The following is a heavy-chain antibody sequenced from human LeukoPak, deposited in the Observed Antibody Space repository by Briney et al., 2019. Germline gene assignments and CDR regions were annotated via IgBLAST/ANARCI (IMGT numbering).Heavy chain of an antibody. V-gene: IGHV1-2*02. J-gene: IGHJ4*02. D-gene: IGHD7-27*01. CDR1: GFSLIVYY. CDR3: ARGPVWGLDY. CDR2: IDPKSGGT. Sequence: ASVKVSCRASGFSLIVYYMHWVRQAPGQGLEWMGWIDPKSGGTSSAQSFQGRLTMTSDTSISTVYMELSGLRSDDTATYYCARGPVWGLDYWGLGTLVTVS.